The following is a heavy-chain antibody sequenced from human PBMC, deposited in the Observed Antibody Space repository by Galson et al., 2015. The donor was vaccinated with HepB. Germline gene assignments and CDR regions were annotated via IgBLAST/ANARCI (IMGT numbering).Heavy chain of an antibody. CDR3: ARDRGAGQQLVPLYYFDY. Sequence: SVKVSCKASGGTFSSYAISWVRQAPGQGLEWMGGIIPIFGTANYAQKFQGRVTITADESTSTAYMELSSLRSEDTAVYYCARDRGAGQQLVPLYYFDYWGQGTLVTVSS. V-gene: IGHV1-69*13. CDR1: GGTFSSYA. CDR2: IIPIFGTA. J-gene: IGHJ4*02. D-gene: IGHD6-13*01.